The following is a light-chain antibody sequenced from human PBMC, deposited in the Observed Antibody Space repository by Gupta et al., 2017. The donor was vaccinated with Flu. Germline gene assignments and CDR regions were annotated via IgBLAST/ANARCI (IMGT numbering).Light chain of an antibody. CDR3: QHYDNWLTYS. J-gene: IGKJ2*01. Sequence: DIVMTQSPGTLSVSPGERATLSCRASRSVKSKLAWYQQKPGQAPRLLTYDASTRVTGIPARFSGSGSGTEFTLTISSLQSEDFAVYYCQHYDNWLTYSFGQGTKLEIK. V-gene: IGKV3D-15*01. CDR1: RSVKSK. CDR2: DAS.